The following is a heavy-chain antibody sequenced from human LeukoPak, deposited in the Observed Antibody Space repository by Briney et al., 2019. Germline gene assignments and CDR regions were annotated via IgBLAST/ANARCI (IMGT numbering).Heavy chain of an antibody. Sequence: GGSLRLSCEGAGFAFNSYSMAWVRQAPGKGLEWVSSISTASSFTHYADSVTGRFTLSRDNAKNSLHLQMNSLRVEDTAVYYCARMRSGWYIDYWGQGTLVTVSS. D-gene: IGHD6-19*01. V-gene: IGHV3-21*01. J-gene: IGHJ4*02. CDR2: ISTASSFT. CDR3: ARMRSGWYIDY. CDR1: GFAFNSYS.